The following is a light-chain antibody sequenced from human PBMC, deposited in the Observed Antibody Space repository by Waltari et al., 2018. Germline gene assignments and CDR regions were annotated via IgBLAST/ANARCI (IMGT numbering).Light chain of an antibody. CDR1: QSVSSS. J-gene: IGKJ4*01. CDR2: DAS. Sequence: VFTQSPATLSFSPGESPTLSCRASQSVSSSLGWYQQKPGQAPRLLIYDASNRATGIPARFSGSGSGTDFTLTISSLEPEDFAIYYCQQRSAWPTFGGGTKVEIK. V-gene: IGKV3-11*01. CDR3: QQRSAWPT.